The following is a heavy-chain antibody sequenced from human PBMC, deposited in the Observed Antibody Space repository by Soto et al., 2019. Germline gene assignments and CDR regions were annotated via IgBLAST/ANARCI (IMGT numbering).Heavy chain of an antibody. Sequence: GGSLRLSCAASGFTFSSYAMSWVRQAPGKGLEWVSAISGSGGSTYYADSVKDRFTISRDNSKNTLYLQMNSPRAEDTAVYYCAKPSFGFLEWLLRYDYYMDVWGKGTTVTVSS. CDR3: AKPSFGFLEWLLRYDYYMDV. CDR1: GFTFSSYA. CDR2: ISGSGGST. J-gene: IGHJ6*03. V-gene: IGHV3-23*01. D-gene: IGHD3-3*01.